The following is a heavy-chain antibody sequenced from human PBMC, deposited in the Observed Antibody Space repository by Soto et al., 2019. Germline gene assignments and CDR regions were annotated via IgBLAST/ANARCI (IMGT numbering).Heavy chain of an antibody. CDR2: MNPNSGNT. CDR3: ARDSMVRGVYYYYYYMDV. D-gene: IGHD3-10*01. J-gene: IGHJ6*03. V-gene: IGHV1-8*01. Sequence: ASVKVSCKASGYTFTSYDINWVRQATGQGLEWMGWMNPNSGNTGYAQKCQGRVTMTRNTSISTDYMELSSLRSEDTDVYYCARDSMVRGVYYYYYYMDVWGKGTTVTVSS. CDR1: GYTFTSYD.